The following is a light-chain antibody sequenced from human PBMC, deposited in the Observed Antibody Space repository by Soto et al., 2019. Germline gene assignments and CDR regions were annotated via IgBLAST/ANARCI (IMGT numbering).Light chain of an antibody. CDR3: QQYYSDFFT. J-gene: IGKJ2*01. Sequence: DIVMTQSPDSLTVSLDERATINCKSSQSVLYSSNNKTYLAWYQHRPGQSPKMLIFWASARESGVPDRFAGSVSETDFTLTSSSLQPEDAAVYYCQQYYSDFFTFGQGTRLEIK. CDR1: QSVLYSSNNKTY. CDR2: WAS. V-gene: IGKV4-1*01.